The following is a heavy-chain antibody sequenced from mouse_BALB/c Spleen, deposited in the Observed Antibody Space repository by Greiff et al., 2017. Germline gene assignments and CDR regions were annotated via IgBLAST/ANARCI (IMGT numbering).Heavy chain of an antibody. CDR2: INPSTGYT. D-gene: IGHD2-10*01. J-gene: IGHJ4*01. V-gene: IGHV1-7*01. CDR3: ARTLLYYYAMDY. CDR1: GYTFTSYW. Sequence: VQLQQSGAELAKPGASVKMSCKASGYTFTSYWMHWVKQRPGQGLEWIGYINPSTGYTEYNQKFKDKATLTADKSSSTAYMQLSSLTSEDSAVYYCARTLLYYYAMDYWGQGTSVTVSS.